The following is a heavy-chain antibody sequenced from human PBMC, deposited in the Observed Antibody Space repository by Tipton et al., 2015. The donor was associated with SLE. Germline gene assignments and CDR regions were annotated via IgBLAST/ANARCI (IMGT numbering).Heavy chain of an antibody. D-gene: IGHD3-16*01. V-gene: IGHV3-21*03. Sequence: SLRLSCAASGFTFSSYSMNWVRQAPGKGLEWVSSISSSSSYIYYADSVKGRFTISRDNAKNSLYLQMNSLRAEDTAVYYCASIMTTKIRSDVWGQGTTVTVSS. CDR1: GFTFSSYS. J-gene: IGHJ6*02. CDR2: ISSSSSYI. CDR3: ASIMTTKIRSDV.